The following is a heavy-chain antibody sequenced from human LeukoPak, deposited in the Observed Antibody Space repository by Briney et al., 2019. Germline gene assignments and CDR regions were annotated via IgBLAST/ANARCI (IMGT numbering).Heavy chain of an antibody. CDR3: ARELAGSSSYNDY. CDR2: ISSSSSYI. V-gene: IGHV3-21*01. CDR1: GFTFSSYS. Sequence: GGSLRLSCAPSGFTFSSYSMNWVRQAPGKGLEWVSSISSSSSYIYYADSVKGRFTISRDNAKNSLYLQMHSLRAEDTAVYYCARELAGSSSYNDYWGQGTLVTVSS. D-gene: IGHD6-19*01. J-gene: IGHJ4*02.